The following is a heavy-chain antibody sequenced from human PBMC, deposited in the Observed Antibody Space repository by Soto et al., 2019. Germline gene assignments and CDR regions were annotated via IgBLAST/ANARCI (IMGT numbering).Heavy chain of an antibody. Sequence: SETLSLTCTVSGGSISSYYWSWIRQPPGKGLEWIGYIYYSGITNSNPSLRGRVTISVDTAKNQLSLKLSSVTSADTAIYYCARTARVPDFWGPGILVTVSS. CDR3: ARTARVPDF. V-gene: IGHV4-59*01. J-gene: IGHJ4*02. D-gene: IGHD2-2*01. CDR2: IYYSGIT. CDR1: GGSISSYY.